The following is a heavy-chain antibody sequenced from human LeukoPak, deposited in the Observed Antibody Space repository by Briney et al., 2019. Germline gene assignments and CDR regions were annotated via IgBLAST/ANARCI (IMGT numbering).Heavy chain of an antibody. CDR2: ISSDGGGT. CDR1: RFTFNNYA. D-gene: IGHD5-24*01. J-gene: IGHJ4*02. V-gene: IGHV3-64*01. Sequence: GGSLRLSCAASRFTFNNYAMHWVRQAPGKGLEYVSSISSDGGGTYYSNSVKGRFTISRDNSKNTLYLQIGSLRAEDMAVYYCARDGMLSTGGYHGYLDYWGQGTLVTVSS. CDR3: ARDGMLSTGGYHGYLDY.